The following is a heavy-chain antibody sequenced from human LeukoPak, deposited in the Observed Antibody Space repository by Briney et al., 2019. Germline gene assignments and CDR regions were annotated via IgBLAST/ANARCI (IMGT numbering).Heavy chain of an antibody. CDR3: ARGPARYYESSGLDY. CDR2: ISSSGSTT. J-gene: IGHJ4*02. D-gene: IGHD3-22*01. CDR1: GFTFSSYE. Sequence: PGGSLRLSCAASGFTFSSYEMNWVRQAPGKGLEWVSYISSSGSTTYYADSVKGRFTISRDNAKNSLYLQMNSLRAEDTAVYYCARGPARYYESSGLDYWGQGTLVTVSS. V-gene: IGHV3-48*03.